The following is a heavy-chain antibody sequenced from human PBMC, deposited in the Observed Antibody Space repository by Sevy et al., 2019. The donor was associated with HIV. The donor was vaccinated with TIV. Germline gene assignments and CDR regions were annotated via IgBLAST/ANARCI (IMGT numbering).Heavy chain of an antibody. CDR3: ARVRGGYSSRTYYYGMDV. CDR1: GFTFSSYE. Sequence: GGSLRLSCAASGFTFSSYEMNWVRQAPGKGLEWVSSISSSGSTIYYADSVKGRFTISRDNAKNSLYLQMNSLRAEDTAVYYCARVRGGYSSRTYYYGMDVWGQGTTVTVSS. CDR2: ISSSGSTI. J-gene: IGHJ6*02. D-gene: IGHD3-10*01. V-gene: IGHV3-48*03.